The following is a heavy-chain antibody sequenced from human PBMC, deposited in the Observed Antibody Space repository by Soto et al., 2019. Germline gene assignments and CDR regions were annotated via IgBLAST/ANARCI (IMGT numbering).Heavy chain of an antibody. CDR2: INPSGGST. CDR1: GYTFTSYY. V-gene: IGHV1-46*01. CDR3: ARELGTVTTTEHIDY. Sequence: GASVKVSCKASGYTFTSYYMHWVRQAPGQGLEWMGIINPSGGSTSYAQKFQGRVTMTRDTSTSTVYMELSSLRSEDTAVYYCARELGTVTTTEHIDYWGQGTLVTVSS. J-gene: IGHJ4*02. D-gene: IGHD4-17*01.